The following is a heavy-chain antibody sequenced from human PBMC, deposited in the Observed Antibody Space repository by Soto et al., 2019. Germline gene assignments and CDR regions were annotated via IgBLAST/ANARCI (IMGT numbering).Heavy chain of an antibody. CDR3: ARLRVHSDSDDDFDI. CDR1: AYSFTSYW. CDR2: IDPSDTYT. J-gene: IGHJ3*02. Sequence: GESLKISCKGSAYSFTSYWISWVRQMPGKGLEWMARIDPSDTYTNYSPSSQGHVTITAAKSISTAYLQRITLKASATAMYYCARLRVHSDSDDDFDILYQGTMVAASS. D-gene: IGHD4-4*01. V-gene: IGHV5-10-1*01.